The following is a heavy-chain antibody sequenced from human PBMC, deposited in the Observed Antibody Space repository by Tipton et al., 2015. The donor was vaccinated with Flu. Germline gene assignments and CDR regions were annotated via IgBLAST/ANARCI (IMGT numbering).Heavy chain of an antibody. CDR1: GATISSYY. D-gene: IGHD5-12*01. V-gene: IGHV4-4*07. Sequence: TLSLTCTVSGATISSYYWSWIRQPAGKGLEWIGRIYTSGNTNYNPSLKSRVTMSVDTSKNQFSLKLSSVTAADTAVYYCARHRGGYDPFHGMDVWGQGTTVTVSS. CDR2: IYTSGNT. CDR3: ARHRGGYDPFHGMDV. J-gene: IGHJ6*02.